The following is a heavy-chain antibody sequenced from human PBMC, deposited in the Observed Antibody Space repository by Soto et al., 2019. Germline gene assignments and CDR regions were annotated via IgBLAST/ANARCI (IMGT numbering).Heavy chain of an antibody. CDR1: GFTFSSYW. J-gene: IGHJ4*02. CDR2: KKQDGSEK. D-gene: IGHD2-2*01. CDR3: AKSLSAIPGDS. V-gene: IGHV3-7*05. Sequence: EVQLLESGGGFVQSGGSLRLSCAASGFTFSSYWMSWVRQGPGKGPEWVANKKQDGSEKYYVDSVKGRFTISRDNAKNSLYLQMTSLRAEDTAVYHCAKSLSAIPGDSWGQGTLVTVSS.